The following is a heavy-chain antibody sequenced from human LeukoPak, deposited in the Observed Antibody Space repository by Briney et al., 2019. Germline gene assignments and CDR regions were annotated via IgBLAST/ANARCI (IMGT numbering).Heavy chain of an antibody. Sequence: SETLSLTCTVSGGSISTSSYYWGWIRQPPGKGLEWIGCMYYSGSTYYNPSLKSRVTISVDTSKNQFSLKLSSVTAADTALYYCASNEWSGYYFDYWGQGTLVTVSS. V-gene: IGHV4-39*01. CDR2: MYYSGST. J-gene: IGHJ4*02. CDR1: GGSISTSSYY. CDR3: ASNEWSGYYFDY. D-gene: IGHD3-3*01.